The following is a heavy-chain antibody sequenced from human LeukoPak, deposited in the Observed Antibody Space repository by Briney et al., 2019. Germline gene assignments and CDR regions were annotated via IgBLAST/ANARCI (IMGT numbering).Heavy chain of an antibody. J-gene: IGHJ6*02. CDR3: AKVLTWRDYYYYGMDV. CDR2: ISYDGSNK. D-gene: IGHD3-3*01. V-gene: IGHV3-30*04. Sequence: GGSLRLSCAASGFTFSSYAMHWVRQAPGKGLEWVAVISYDGSNKYYADSVKGRFTISRDNSKNTLYLQMNSLRAEDTAVYYCAKVLTWRDYYYYGMDVWGQGTTVTVSS. CDR1: GFTFSSYA.